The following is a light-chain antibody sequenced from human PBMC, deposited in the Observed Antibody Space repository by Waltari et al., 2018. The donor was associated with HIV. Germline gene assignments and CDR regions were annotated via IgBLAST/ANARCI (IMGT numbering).Light chain of an antibody. J-gene: IGKJ2*01. CDR3: QQYNIRPRGNT. Sequence: DIVMPQSPAIRSVSPGERVTLTCRASQSVGSNLAWYQQKPGQAPRLLIYDAATRAAEIPVRFSGSGSGTEFTLTIDSLQSEDFATYYCQQYNIRPRGNTFGQGTKLQIK. V-gene: IGKV3-15*01. CDR2: DAA. CDR1: QSVGSN.